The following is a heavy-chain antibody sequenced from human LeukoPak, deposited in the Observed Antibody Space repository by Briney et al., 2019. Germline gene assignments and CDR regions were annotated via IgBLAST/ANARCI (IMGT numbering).Heavy chain of an antibody. Sequence: PSETLSLTRTVSGGSISSSSYYWGWIRQPPGKGLEWIGSIYYGGSTYYNPSLKSRVTISVDTSKNQFSLKLSSVTAADTAVYYCARVPVDIVATHYFDYWGQGTLVTVSS. CDR2: IYYGGST. D-gene: IGHD5-12*01. J-gene: IGHJ4*02. V-gene: IGHV4-39*07. CDR1: GGSISSSSYY. CDR3: ARVPVDIVATHYFDY.